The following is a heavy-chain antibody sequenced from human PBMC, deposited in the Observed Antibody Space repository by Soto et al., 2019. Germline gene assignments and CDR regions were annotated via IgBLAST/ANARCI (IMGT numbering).Heavy chain of an antibody. CDR1: GGTFSSHA. V-gene: IGHV1-69*13. D-gene: IGHD6-6*01. CDR2: IIPIFGTA. Sequence: AAVKVSCKASGGTFSSHAISWVRQAPGQGLEWMGGIIPIFGTANYAQKFQGRVTITADESTSTAYMELSSLRSEDTAVYYCARVSYPLEYTNLWFDPWGQGTLVTVSS. J-gene: IGHJ5*02. CDR3: ARVSYPLEYTNLWFDP.